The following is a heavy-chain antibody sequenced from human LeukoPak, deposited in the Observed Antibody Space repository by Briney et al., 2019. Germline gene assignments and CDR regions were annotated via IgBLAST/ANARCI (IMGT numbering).Heavy chain of an antibody. CDR1: GFTFSTYD. D-gene: IGHD3-3*01. CDR2: ISYDGSRN. V-gene: IGHV3-30*14. J-gene: IGHJ6*02. Sequence: GGSLRLSCAASGFTFSTYDMHWVRQAPGKGLEWVAVISYDGSRNYYADSVKGRFTISRHNSKNTLYLQMNSLRAEDTAVYYCARDRRFFGNGMDVWGQGTTVTVSS. CDR3: ARDRRFFGNGMDV.